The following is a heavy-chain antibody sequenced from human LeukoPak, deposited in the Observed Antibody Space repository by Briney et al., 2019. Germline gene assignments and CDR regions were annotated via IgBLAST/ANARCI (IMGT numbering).Heavy chain of an antibody. CDR2: IYTSGST. Sequence: SQTLSLTCTVSGGSISSGSYYWSWIRQPAGKGLEWIGRIYTSGSTNYNPSLKSRVTISADTSKNQFSLKLSSVTAADTAVYYCARSRGSVTTVTFFDYWGQGTLVTVSS. CDR1: GGSISSGSYY. J-gene: IGHJ4*02. V-gene: IGHV4-61*02. CDR3: ARSRGSVTTVTFFDY. D-gene: IGHD4-11*01.